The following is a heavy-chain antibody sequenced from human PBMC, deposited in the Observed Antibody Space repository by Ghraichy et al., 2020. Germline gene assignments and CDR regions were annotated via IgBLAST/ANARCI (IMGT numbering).Heavy chain of an antibody. J-gene: IGHJ6*02. CDR3: ARNMVAATSVEVLYYYYYGMDV. V-gene: IGHV3-21*01. CDR2: ISSSSSYI. D-gene: IGHD2-15*01. Sequence: GGSLRLSCAASGFTFSSYSMNWVRQAPGKGLEWVSSISSSSSYIYYADSVKGRFTISRDNAKNSLYLQINSLRAEDTAVYYCARNMVAATSVEVLYYYYYGMDVWGQGTTVTVSS. CDR1: GFTFSSYS.